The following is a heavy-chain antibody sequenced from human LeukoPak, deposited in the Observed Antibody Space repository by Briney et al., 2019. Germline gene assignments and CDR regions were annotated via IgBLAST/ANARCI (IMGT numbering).Heavy chain of an antibody. CDR2: INHSGST. V-gene: IGHV4-34*01. D-gene: IGHD3-16*01. CDR3: ARNHDYVLLDY. J-gene: IGHJ4*02. CDR1: GFTFSSYA. Sequence: GSLRLSCAASGFTFSSYAMSWVRQPPGKGLEWIGEINHSGSTNYNPSLKSRVTISVDTSKNQFSLKLSSVTAADTAVYYCARNHDYVLLDYWGQGTLVTVSS.